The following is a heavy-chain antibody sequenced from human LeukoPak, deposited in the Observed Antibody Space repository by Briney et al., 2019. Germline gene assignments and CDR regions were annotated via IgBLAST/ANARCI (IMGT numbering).Heavy chain of an antibody. Sequence: PGGSLRLSCAAAEFIFSSYTMNWVRQAPGKGLEWVSSISGSGGSTYYADSVKGRFTISRDNSKNTLYLQMNSLRAEDTAVYYCAKVFPYYYDSSGYYLGDSFDYWGQGTLVTVSS. V-gene: IGHV3-23*01. CDR1: EFIFSSYT. CDR2: ISGSGGST. J-gene: IGHJ4*02. CDR3: AKVFPYYYDSSGYYLGDSFDY. D-gene: IGHD3-22*01.